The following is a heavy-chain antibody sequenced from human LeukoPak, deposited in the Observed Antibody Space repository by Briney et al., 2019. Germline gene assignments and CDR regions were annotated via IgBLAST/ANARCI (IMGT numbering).Heavy chain of an antibody. D-gene: IGHD1-26*01. V-gene: IGHV3-23*01. J-gene: IGHJ4*02. CDR3: AKDPIFSGSYGVFDS. CDR2: TVSRGTT. Sequence: GGSLRLSCVASGFTFTSDAMNWVRQAPGKGLEWVSSTVSRGTTQYADSVKGRFTVSRDTSKNTLYLQMNSLRAGDTAVYYCAKDPIFSGSYGVFDSWGQGTLVTVSS. CDR1: GFTFTSDA.